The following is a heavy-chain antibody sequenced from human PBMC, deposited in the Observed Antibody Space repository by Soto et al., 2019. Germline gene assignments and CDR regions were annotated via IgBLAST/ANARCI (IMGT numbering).Heavy chain of an antibody. CDR2: INPSGGST. J-gene: IGHJ6*03. Sequence: ASVKVSCKASGYTFTSYYMHWVRQAPGQGLEWMGIINPSGGSTSYAQKFQGRVTMTRDTSTSTVYMELSSLRSEDTAVYYCARAVTVTTLYYYYYYMDVWGKGTTLTVSS. D-gene: IGHD4-17*01. CDR1: GYTFTSYY. CDR3: ARAVTVTTLYYYYYYMDV. V-gene: IGHV1-46*03.